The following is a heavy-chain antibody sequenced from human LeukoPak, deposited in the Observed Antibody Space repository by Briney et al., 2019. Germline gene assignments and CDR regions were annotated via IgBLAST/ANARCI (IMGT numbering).Heavy chain of an antibody. CDR2: VSAYNGNT. D-gene: IGHD3-9*01. CDR3: ARDHYDILTGYSRRDY. Sequence: GASVKVSCKASGYTFTSYGISWGRQAPGQGREGMGWVSAYNGNTKYAQKLQGRVTMTTDTSTSTAYMELRRLRSDDTAVYYCARDHYDILTGYSRRDYWGQGTLVTVSS. V-gene: IGHV1-18*01. J-gene: IGHJ4*02. CDR1: GYTFTSYG.